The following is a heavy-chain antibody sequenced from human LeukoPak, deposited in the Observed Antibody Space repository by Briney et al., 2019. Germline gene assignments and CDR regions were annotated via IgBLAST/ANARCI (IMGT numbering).Heavy chain of an antibody. Sequence: PSETRSLTCAVSGGSISSYYWSWIRQPPGKRLEWIGFFYYSGSTNYNPSLKSRVTISVDTSKNHFSLKLSSVTAADTAVYYCARGPGGYSYGYYFDYWGQGTLVTVSS. CDR1: GGSISSYY. J-gene: IGHJ4*02. V-gene: IGHV4-59*01. CDR2: FYYSGST. CDR3: ARGPGGYSYGYYFDY. D-gene: IGHD5-18*01.